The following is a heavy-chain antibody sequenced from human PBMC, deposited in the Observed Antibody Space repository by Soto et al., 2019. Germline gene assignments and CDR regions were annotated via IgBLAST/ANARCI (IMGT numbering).Heavy chain of an antibody. CDR2: INHSGST. D-gene: IGHD3-3*01. Sequence: PSETLSLTCAVYGGSFSGYYWSWIRQPPGKGLEWIGEINHSGSTNYNPSLKSRVTISVDTSKNQFSLKLSSVTAADTAVYYCARGVNFWSGYKGWFDPCGQGTLVTVST. CDR3: ARGVNFWSGYKGWFDP. CDR1: GGSFSGYY. J-gene: IGHJ5*02. V-gene: IGHV4-34*01.